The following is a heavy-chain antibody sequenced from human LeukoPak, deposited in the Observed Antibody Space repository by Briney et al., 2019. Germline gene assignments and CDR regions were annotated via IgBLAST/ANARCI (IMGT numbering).Heavy chain of an antibody. CDR1: GFTFSSYS. CDR3: ARDDYGDLYYFDY. V-gene: IGHV3-21*06. Sequence: GGSLGLSCAASGFTFSSYSMNWVRQAPGKGLEWVSFISSSSSYIYYADSVKGRFTISRDNAKNSLYLQMNSLRAEDTAVYYCARDDYGDLYYFDYWGQGTLVTVSS. D-gene: IGHD4-17*01. CDR2: ISSSSSYI. J-gene: IGHJ4*02.